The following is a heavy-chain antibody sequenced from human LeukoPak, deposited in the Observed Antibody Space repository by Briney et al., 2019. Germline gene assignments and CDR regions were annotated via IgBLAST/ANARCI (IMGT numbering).Heavy chain of an antibody. D-gene: IGHD6-13*01. CDR2: ISSNGGST. CDR3: ARDIAAAGTDSVYYYYMDV. Sequence: GSLRLSCAASGFTFSSYSMNWVRQAPGKGLEYVSAISSNGGSTYYANSVKGRFTISRDNSKNTLYLQMGSLRAEDMAVYYCARDIAAAGTDSVYYYYMDVWGKGTTVTVSS. V-gene: IGHV3-64*01. J-gene: IGHJ6*03. CDR1: GFTFSSYS.